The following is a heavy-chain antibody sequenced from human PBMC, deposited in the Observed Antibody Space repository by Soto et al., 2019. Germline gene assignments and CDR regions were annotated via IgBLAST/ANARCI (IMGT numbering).Heavy chain of an antibody. J-gene: IGHJ4*02. CDR3: ARYPWAADY. CDR1: GFTVSTKY. D-gene: IGHD1-26*01. V-gene: IGHV3-66*01. CDR2: IYSGGST. Sequence: EVQLVESGGGLVQPGGSLRLSCAASGFTVSTKYMSWVRQAPGKGLEWVSVIYSGGSTFYADSVRGRFTISRDNSKNTVNLQKNSLRAEDTAVYYCARYPWAADYWGQGTLVTVS.